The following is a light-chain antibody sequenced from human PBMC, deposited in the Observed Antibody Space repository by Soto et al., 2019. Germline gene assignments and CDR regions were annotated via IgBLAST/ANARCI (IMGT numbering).Light chain of an antibody. CDR1: QSVSSN. Sequence: EIVLTQSPATLSLSPGERATLSCSASQSVSSNLAWYQQKPGQAPRLLIYGASTRATGIPARFSGSGSGTEFTLTISSLQSEDFAVYYCQQYNNWPPVTFGQGTRLEI. CDR2: GAS. J-gene: IGKJ5*01. CDR3: QQYNNWPPVT. V-gene: IGKV3-15*01.